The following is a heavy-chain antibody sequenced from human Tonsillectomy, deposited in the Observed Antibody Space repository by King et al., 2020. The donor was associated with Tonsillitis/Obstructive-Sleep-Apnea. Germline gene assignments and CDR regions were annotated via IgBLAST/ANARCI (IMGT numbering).Heavy chain of an antibody. CDR2: INSDGSST. CDR3: ARGLTRRFSSTSCYDFDY. V-gene: IGHV3-74*01. CDR1: GFTFSSYW. Sequence: VQLVESGGGLVQPGGSLRLSCAASGFTFSSYWMHWVRQAPGKGLVWVSRINSDGSSTSYADSVKGRFTISRDNAKNTLYLQMNSLRAEDTAVYYCARGLTRRFSSTSCYDFDYWGQGTLVTVSS. D-gene: IGHD2-2*01. J-gene: IGHJ4*02.